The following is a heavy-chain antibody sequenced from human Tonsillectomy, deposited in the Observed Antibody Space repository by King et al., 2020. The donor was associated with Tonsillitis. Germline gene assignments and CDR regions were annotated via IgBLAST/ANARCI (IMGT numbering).Heavy chain of an antibody. V-gene: IGHV5-51*03. CDR2: IYPGDSDT. J-gene: IGHJ3*02. CDR3: ARRGGTYSDPFEI. D-gene: IGHD1-26*01. Sequence: QLVQSGAEVKKPGESLKISCKGSGYRFASYWIGWVRQMPGKGLEWIGIIYPGDSDTRYSPSFQGQVTISADKAIATASLQWSSLKASDTAIYYCARRGGTYSDPFEIWGQGTLVTVSS. CDR1: GYRFASYW.